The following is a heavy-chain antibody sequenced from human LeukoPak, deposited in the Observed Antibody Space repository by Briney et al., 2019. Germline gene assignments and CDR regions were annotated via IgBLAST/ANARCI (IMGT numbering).Heavy chain of an antibody. CDR3: ARRSRATYYYDSSGYYYEGFDDAFDT. D-gene: IGHD3-22*01. V-gene: IGHV1-18*01. CDR2: ISAYNGNT. CDR1: GYTFTSYG. J-gene: IGHJ3*02. Sequence: ASVKVSCKASGYTFTSYGISWVRQAPGQGLEWMGWISAYNGNTNYAQKLQGRVTMTTDTSTSTAYMELRSLRSDDTAVYYCARRSRATYYYDSSGYYYEGFDDAFDTWGQGTMVTVSS.